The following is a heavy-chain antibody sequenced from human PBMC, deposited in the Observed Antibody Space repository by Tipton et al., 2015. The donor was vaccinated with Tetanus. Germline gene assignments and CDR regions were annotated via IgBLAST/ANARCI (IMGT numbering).Heavy chain of an antibody. CDR1: GYTFTYLY. D-gene: IGHD6-6*01. CDR3: AGEGDGSSSEFDY. Sequence: QSGPEVKKPGASVKVSCKASGYTFTYLYIHWVRQAPGQGLEWMGRINSDSGVTTYEQKFQGRVTMTRDTSISTAYMELSRVTSDDTAVYFCAGEGDGSSSEFDYWGQGTLVTVSA. J-gene: IGHJ4*02. V-gene: IGHV1-2*06. CDR2: INSDSGVT.